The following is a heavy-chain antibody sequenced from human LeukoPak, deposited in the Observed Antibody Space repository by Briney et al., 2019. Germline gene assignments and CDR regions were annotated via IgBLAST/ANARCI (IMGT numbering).Heavy chain of an antibody. CDR3: ARGRYFDWPPAPYFDY. V-gene: IGHV4-59*01. CDR1: GGSISSYY. CDR2: IYYSGST. J-gene: IGHJ4*02. D-gene: IGHD3-9*01. Sequence: PSETLSLTCTVSGGSISSYYWSWIRQPPGKGLEWFGYIYYSGSTNYNPSLKSRVTISVDTSKNQFSLKLSSVTAADTAVYYCARGRYFDWPPAPYFDYWGQGTLVTVSS.